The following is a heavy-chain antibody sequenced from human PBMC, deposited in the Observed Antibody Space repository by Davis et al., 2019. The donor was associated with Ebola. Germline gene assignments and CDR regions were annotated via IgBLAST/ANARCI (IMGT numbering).Heavy chain of an antibody. CDR3: ARAQFPTTSDH. V-gene: IGHV1-18*04. J-gene: IGHJ4*02. D-gene: IGHD1-1*01. Sequence: ASVKVSCKASGYTFDGYYMHWVRQAPGQGLEWMGWINPHNGNTNYAQNVQGRVIMTSDTATTTAYMEVGSLRSDDTAVYYCARAQFPTTSDHWGQGTLVTVSS. CDR2: INPHNGNT. CDR1: GYTFDGYY.